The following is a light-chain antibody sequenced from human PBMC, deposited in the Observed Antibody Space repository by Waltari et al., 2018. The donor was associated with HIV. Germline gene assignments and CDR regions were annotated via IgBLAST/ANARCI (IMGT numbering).Light chain of an antibody. CDR2: WAS. J-gene: IGKJ1*01. CDR3: QQYYGKFWT. CDR1: QSVFYSPSNNNF. V-gene: IGKV4-1*01. Sequence: DIVMTQFPNSLAVSLGERATTWCRSSQSVFYSPSNNNFLSWYQQKSGQPPRLLIYWASTRETGVPDRFTGSGSGADFTLTISSLQPEDVATYYCQQYYGKFWTFGQGTKVEV.